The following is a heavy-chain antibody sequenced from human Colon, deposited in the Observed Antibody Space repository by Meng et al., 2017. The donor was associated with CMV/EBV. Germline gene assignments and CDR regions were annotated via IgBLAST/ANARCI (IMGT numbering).Heavy chain of an antibody. CDR3: VRDFLSGSPTDCPLDL. Sequence: GESLKISCTASGFTFHNYAVSWVRQAPGKGLEWVGLIRIKPHGGTTEYAASVRGRFTVSRDDSKSIAYLQMNNLKIEDTAVYYCVRDFLSGSPTDCPLDLRGQGTPVTVSS. J-gene: IGHJ4*02. D-gene: IGHD2-15*01. CDR2: IRIKPHGGTT. CDR1: GFTFHNYA. V-gene: IGHV3-49*04.